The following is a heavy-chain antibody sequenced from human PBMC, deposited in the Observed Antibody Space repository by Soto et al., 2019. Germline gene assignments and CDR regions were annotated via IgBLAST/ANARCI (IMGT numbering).Heavy chain of an antibody. Sequence: LKISCKGSGYSFTSYWIGWVRQMPGKGLEWMGIIYPGDSDTRYSPSFQGQVTISADKSISTAYLQWSSLKASDTAMYYCARVSGDSSGYYYGDNWFDPWGQGTLVTVSS. D-gene: IGHD3-22*01. CDR1: GYSFTSYW. CDR2: IYPGDSDT. V-gene: IGHV5-51*01. J-gene: IGHJ5*02. CDR3: ARVSGDSSGYYYGDNWFDP.